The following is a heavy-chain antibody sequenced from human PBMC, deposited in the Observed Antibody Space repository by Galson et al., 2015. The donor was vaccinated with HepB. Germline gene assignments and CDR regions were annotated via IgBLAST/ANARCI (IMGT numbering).Heavy chain of an antibody. D-gene: IGHD6-13*01. CDR3: AKDEGEQQLVGMGMH. Sequence: SLRLSCAASGFTFSSYGMHWVRQAPGKGLEWVAVISYDGSNKYYADSVKGRFTISRDNSKNTLYLQMNSLRAEDTAVYYCAKDEGEQQLVGMGMHWGQGTLVTVSS. CDR1: GFTFSSYG. V-gene: IGHV3-30*18. J-gene: IGHJ4*02. CDR2: ISYDGSNK.